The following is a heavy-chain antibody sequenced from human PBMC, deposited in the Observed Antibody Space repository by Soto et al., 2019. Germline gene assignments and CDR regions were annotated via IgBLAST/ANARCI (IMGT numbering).Heavy chain of an antibody. V-gene: IGHV3-7*01. D-gene: IGHD2-2*02. CDR3: VRDSYTAHWHTAGEDY. Sequence: DVQLVESGGGLVQPGGSLRLSCAASGFYITNYWMTWVRQAPGKGPEWVATIKEDGSLKFYVDSVRGRFTISRDNAKNSVYLGMSRLRAEDTAVYYCVRDSYTAHWHTAGEDYWGQGTLVTVSS. CDR2: IKEDGSLK. CDR1: GFYITNYW. J-gene: IGHJ4*02.